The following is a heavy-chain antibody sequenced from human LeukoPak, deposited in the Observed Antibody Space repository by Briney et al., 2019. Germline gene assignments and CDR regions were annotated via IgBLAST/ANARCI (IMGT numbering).Heavy chain of an antibody. CDR1: NASISSNTYY. CDR2: INYRGST. J-gene: IGHJ4*02. Sequence: IPSETLSLTCTVSNASISSNTYYRAWIRQPPGKGLEYIGSINYRGSTYYNPSLKSRVTLSVDTSKNQFSLKLNSVTAADTAVYYCATYKYDYVWGNQHFDYWGQGTLVAVSS. V-gene: IGHV4-39*07. CDR3: ATYKYDYVWGNQHFDY. D-gene: IGHD3-16*01.